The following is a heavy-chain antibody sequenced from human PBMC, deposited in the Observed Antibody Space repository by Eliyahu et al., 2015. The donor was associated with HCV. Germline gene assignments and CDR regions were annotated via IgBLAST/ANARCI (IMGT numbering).Heavy chain of an antibody. Sequence: QVQLQESGPGLVKPSETLSLTCTVSGGSISSYYWXWIRQPPGKGLEWIGYIYYSGSTNYNPSLKSRVTISVDTSKNQFSLKLSSVTAADTAVYYCARAPGYCSSTSCYGDYYYGMDVWGQGTTVTVSS. CDR1: GGSISSYY. V-gene: IGHV4-59*01. J-gene: IGHJ6*02. D-gene: IGHD2-2*01. CDR2: IYYSGST. CDR3: ARAPGYCSSTSCYGDYYYGMDV.